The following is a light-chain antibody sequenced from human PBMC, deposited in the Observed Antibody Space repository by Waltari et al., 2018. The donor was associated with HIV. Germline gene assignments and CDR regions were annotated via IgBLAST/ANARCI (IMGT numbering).Light chain of an antibody. J-gene: IGKJ4*02. CDR1: QSVNTA. Sequence: EVVLTQSPATLSLPPGERATLSCRASQSVNTALAWYQQKPGQAPRLLMSDASKRATGIAARFGGSGSGTDFTLTISSLEPEDFAVYYCQQHSTWPRTFGGGTKVELK. CDR3: QQHSTWPRT. CDR2: DAS. V-gene: IGKV3-11*01.